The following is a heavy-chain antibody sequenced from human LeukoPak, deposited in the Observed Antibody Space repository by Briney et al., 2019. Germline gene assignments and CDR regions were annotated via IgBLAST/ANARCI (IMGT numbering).Heavy chain of an antibody. J-gene: IGHJ4*02. CDR1: GFTFSSYW. CDR3: AKDGGPKSDYFDY. CDR2: INSDGRST. Sequence: GGSLRLSCAASGFTFSSYWMHWVRQAPGKGLVWVSHINSDGRSTSYADSVKGRFTISRDNAKNTLYLQMNSLRAEDTAVYYCAKDGGPKSDYFDYWGQGTLVTVSS. D-gene: IGHD3-16*01. V-gene: IGHV3-74*01.